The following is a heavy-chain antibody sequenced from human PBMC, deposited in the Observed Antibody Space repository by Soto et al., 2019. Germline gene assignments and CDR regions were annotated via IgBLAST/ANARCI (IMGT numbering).Heavy chain of an antibody. D-gene: IGHD2-2*01. CDR2: IYYSGST. CDR3: ARDQYCSSTSCRILDYYYYGMDV. V-gene: IGHV4-30-4*01. J-gene: IGHJ6*02. CDR1: GGSISSGDYY. Sequence: QVQLQESGPGLVKPSQTLSLTCTVSGGSISSGDYYWSWIRQPPGKGLEWIGYIYYSGSTYYNPSLKSRVTISVDTSKNQFSLKLSSVTAADTAVYYCARDQYCSSTSCRILDYYYYGMDVWGQGTTVTVSS.